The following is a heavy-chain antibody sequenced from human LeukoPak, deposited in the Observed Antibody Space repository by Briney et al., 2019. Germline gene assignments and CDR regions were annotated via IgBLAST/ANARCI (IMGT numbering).Heavy chain of an antibody. J-gene: IGHJ4*02. D-gene: IGHD2-15*01. CDR2: IYYSRCN. Sequence: LPSTCAVSVTSISNGSYYCSWIPQHPGKGLAWIGYIYYSRCNYYTLSLKCRVTISVNTTKNKFSLKLSSVTAADTAVYYCARVVAATPFFDYWGQGTLATVSS. V-gene: IGHV4-31*11. CDR1: VTSISNGSYY. CDR3: ARVVAATPFFDY.